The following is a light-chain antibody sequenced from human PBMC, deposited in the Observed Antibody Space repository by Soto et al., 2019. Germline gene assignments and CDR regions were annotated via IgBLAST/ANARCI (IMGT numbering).Light chain of an antibody. Sequence: DIQMTQSPSSLSAFVGGRVTITCRASQGISNSLAWYQQKPGKGPKLLIYAASTLQSGVPSRVSGSGSGTDLPLPISSLQPEDVATYYCQKYHSAPLPFGPGTKVDI. CDR2: AAS. CDR3: QKYHSAPLP. CDR1: QGISNS. V-gene: IGKV1-27*01. J-gene: IGKJ3*01.